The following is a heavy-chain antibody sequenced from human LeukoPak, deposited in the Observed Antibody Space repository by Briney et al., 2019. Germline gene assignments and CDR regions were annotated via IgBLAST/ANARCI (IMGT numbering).Heavy chain of an antibody. D-gene: IGHD6-19*01. Sequence: SETLSLTCTVSGGSISSSSYYWGWIRQPPGKGLEWIGSIYYSGSTYYNPSLKSRVTISVDTSKNQFSLKLSSVTAADTAVYYCASFLAVAGPHVNYYMDVWGKGTTVTVSS. CDR2: IYYSGST. CDR1: GGSISSSSYY. CDR3: ASFLAVAGPHVNYYMDV. J-gene: IGHJ6*03. V-gene: IGHV4-39*01.